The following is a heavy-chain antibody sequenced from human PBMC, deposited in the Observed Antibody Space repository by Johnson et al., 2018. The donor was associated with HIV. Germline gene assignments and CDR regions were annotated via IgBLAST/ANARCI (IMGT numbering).Heavy chain of an antibody. Sequence: VQLVESGGGVVQPGGSLRLSCATSGFSFSAYAMTWVRQGAGKGLEWVSTISAGGGSTYYADSVQGRFTISIDNFKNTLYLQMNSLRAEDTAVYYCAKDDLGASGAFDIWGQGTMVTVSS. V-gene: IGHV3-23*04. D-gene: IGHD1-26*01. J-gene: IGHJ3*02. CDR1: GFSFSAYA. CDR3: AKDDLGASGAFDI. CDR2: ISAGGGST.